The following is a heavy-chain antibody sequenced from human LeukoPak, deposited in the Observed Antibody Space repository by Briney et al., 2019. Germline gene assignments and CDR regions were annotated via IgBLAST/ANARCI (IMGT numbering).Heavy chain of an antibody. CDR3: ARAEVLLWFGESPGAEYFHH. Sequence: GGSLRLSCAASGITLSVYWVSWVRQAPGKGLEWVSSISTRGSYIYYADSMKGRFTISRDNAKNSLYLQMNSLRAEDTAVYYCARAEVLLWFGESPGAEYFHHWGQGTLVTVSS. D-gene: IGHD3-10*01. CDR1: GITLSVYW. J-gene: IGHJ1*01. CDR2: ISTRGSYI. V-gene: IGHV3-21*01.